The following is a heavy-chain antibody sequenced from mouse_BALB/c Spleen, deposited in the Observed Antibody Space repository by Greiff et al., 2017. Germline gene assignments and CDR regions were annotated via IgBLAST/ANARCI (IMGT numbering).Heavy chain of an antibody. J-gene: IGHJ3*01. CDR3: AREITTMFAY. CDR2: ISYSGST. Sequence: EVQLQESGPGLVKPSQSLSLTCTVTGYSITSDYAWNWIRQFPGNKLEWMGYISYSGSTSYNPSLKSRISITRDTSKNQFFLQLNSVTTEDTATYYCAREITTMFAYWGQGTLVTVSA. V-gene: IGHV3-2*02. D-gene: IGHD2-4*01. CDR1: GYSITSDYA.